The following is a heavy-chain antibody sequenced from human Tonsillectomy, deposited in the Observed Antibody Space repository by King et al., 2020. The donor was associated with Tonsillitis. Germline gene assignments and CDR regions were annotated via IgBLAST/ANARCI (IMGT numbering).Heavy chain of an antibody. CDR1: GLTFSNAW. CDR3: TTRDYATGASDI. Sequence: VQLVQSGGGLVKPGGSLTLSCVASGLTFSNAWMTWVRQAPGKGLEWVGRIKSKTDGGTTDYAAPVKGRFTISRDDSKNTLFLQMNSLKTEDTAVYYCTTRDYATGASDIWGQGTMVTVSS. CDR2: IKSKTDGGTT. J-gene: IGHJ3*02. D-gene: IGHD3-16*01. V-gene: IGHV3-15*01.